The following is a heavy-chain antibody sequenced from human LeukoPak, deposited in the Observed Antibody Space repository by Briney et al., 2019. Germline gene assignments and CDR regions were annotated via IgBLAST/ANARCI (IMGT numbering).Heavy chain of an antibody. V-gene: IGHV4-59*08. CDR1: GGSISSYY. CDR3: ARGVRRERNKYNWNDVSWFDP. J-gene: IGHJ5*02. CDR2: IYYSGST. D-gene: IGHD1-20*01. Sequence: SETLSLTCTVSGGSISSYYWSWIRQPPGKGLEWIGYIYYSGSTNYNPSLKSRVTISVDTSKNQFSLRLSSVTAADTAVYYCARGVRRERNKYNWNDVSWFDPWGQGTLVTVSS.